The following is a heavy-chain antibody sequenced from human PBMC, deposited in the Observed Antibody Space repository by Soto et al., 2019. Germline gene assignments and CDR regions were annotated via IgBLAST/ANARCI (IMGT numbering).Heavy chain of an antibody. Sequence: SVKVSCKASGGTFSSYAISWVRQAPGQGLEWMGGIIPVFDTTNYAQKFQGRVTITADESTSTAYMELSSLRSEDTAVYYCAIYSGYDYKYFDYWGQGTLVTVSS. CDR3: AIYSGYDYKYFDY. J-gene: IGHJ4*02. D-gene: IGHD5-12*01. V-gene: IGHV1-69*13. CDR1: GGTFSSYA. CDR2: IIPVFDTT.